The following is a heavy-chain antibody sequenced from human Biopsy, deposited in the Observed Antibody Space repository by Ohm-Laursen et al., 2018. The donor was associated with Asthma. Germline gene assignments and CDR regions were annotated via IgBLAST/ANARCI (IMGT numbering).Heavy chain of an antibody. J-gene: IGHJ1*01. V-gene: IGHV3-7*01. Sequence: LSLTCAASGFSFGDYWMSWVRQVPGKGLEWVANIKHDGSEKNHVDSLKGRFTISRDNAKNSLYLQMNSLRAEDTAVYYCARTFHFWSPYHAEHYQLWGQGTLVTVSS. CDR3: ARTFHFWSPYHAEHYQL. CDR1: GFSFGDYW. CDR2: IKHDGSEK. D-gene: IGHD3-3*02.